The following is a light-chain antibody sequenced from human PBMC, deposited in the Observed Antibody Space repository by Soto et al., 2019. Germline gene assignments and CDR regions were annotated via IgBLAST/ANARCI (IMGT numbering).Light chain of an antibody. J-gene: IGKJ4*01. Sequence: IQLPQSPSFLSASVGDRVTITCRASQDIINYLAWYQQKPGKAPKLLIYAASTLQSGVPSRFSGSGSGTDFTLTISSLQPEDFATYYCIQDYNYPLTFGGGTKVDIK. CDR1: QDIINY. CDR3: IQDYNYPLT. CDR2: AAS. V-gene: IGKV1-6*01.